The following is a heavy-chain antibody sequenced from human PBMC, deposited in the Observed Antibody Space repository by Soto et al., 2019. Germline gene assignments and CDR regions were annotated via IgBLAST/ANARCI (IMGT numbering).Heavy chain of an antibody. CDR2: ISYSSSTR. J-gene: IGHJ4*02. CDR3: ATSRDIVLISDAIPYYFDY. Sequence: GGSLRLSCEASGFTFTDYSMNWVRQAPGKGLEWLSFISYSSSTRYYADSVKGRFTISRDNAKNSLFLQMNSLRAEDTAIYYCATSRDIVLISDAIPYYFDYWDQGTLVTVSS. CDR1: GFTFTDYS. D-gene: IGHD2-15*01. V-gene: IGHV3-48*01.